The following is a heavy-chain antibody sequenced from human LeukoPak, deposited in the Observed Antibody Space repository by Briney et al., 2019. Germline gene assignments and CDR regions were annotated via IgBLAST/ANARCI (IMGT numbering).Heavy chain of an antibody. J-gene: IGHJ6*02. D-gene: IGHD1-26*01. CDR2: ISSSGSTI. Sequence: PGGSLRLSCAASGFTFSSYEMNWVRQAPGKGLEWVSYISSSGSTIYYADSVKGRFTISRDNAKNSLYLQMNSLRAEDTAVYYCASKGGSYTYYYGMDVWGQGATVTVSS. V-gene: IGHV3-48*03. CDR3: ASKGGSYTYYYGMDV. CDR1: GFTFSSYE.